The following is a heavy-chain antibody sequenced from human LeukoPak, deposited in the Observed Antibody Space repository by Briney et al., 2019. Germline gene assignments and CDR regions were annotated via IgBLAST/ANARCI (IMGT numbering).Heavy chain of an antibody. CDR3: TRLSPVKVYAPSEMKYYYYYYMDV. CDR2: IRSKANSYAT. Sequence: GGSLRLSCAASGFTFSGSAMHWVRQASGKGLEWVGRIRSKANSYATAYAASVKGRFTISRDDSKNTAYLQMNSLKTEDTAVYYCTRLSPVKVYAPSEMKYYYYYYMDVWGKGTTVTVSS. J-gene: IGHJ6*03. D-gene: IGHD2-8*01. V-gene: IGHV3-73*01. CDR1: GFTFSGSA.